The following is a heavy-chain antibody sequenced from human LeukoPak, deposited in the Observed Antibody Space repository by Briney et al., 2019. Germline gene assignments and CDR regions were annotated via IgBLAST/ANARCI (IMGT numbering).Heavy chain of an antibody. CDR3: ARLLRYCSSTSCPGYYFDY. J-gene: IGHJ4*02. D-gene: IGHD2-2*01. V-gene: IGHV3-48*04. Sequence: GGSLRLSCVASGFTLSSYGMNWVRQAPGKGLEWVSYISGHSSKIYYAHSVKGRFTISRDNAKNSLYLQMNSLRAEDTAVYYCARLLRYCSSTSCPGYYFDYWGQGTLVTVSS. CDR1: GFTLSSYG. CDR2: ISGHSSKI.